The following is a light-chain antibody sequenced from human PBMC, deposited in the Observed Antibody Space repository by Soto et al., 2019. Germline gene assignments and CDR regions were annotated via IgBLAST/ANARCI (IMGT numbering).Light chain of an antibody. Sequence: QSALTQPASVSGSPGQSITISCTGTSSDINDYNYVSWYQQRPGKAPKLMIYGVSNRPSGVSNRFSGSRSGNTASLTISGLQAEDEADYYCTSYTNSSFVFGGGTKLT. J-gene: IGLJ2*01. CDR3: TSYTNSSFV. CDR2: GVS. CDR1: SSDINDYNY. V-gene: IGLV2-14*01.